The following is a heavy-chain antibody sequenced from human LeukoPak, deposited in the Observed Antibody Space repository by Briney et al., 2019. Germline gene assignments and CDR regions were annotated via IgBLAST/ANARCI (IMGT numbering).Heavy chain of an antibody. CDR1: GFTFDDYT. Sequence: GGSLRLSWAASGFTFDDYTMHWVRQAPGEGLELVSLISWDGARTSYADSVKGRFTISRDNSENPLYLQMNSLRTEDTALYYCAKDVGSDSYLYYFDYWGQGTLVTVSS. CDR2: ISWDGART. V-gene: IGHV3-43*01. CDR3: AKDVGSDSYLYYFDY. D-gene: IGHD1-26*01. J-gene: IGHJ4*02.